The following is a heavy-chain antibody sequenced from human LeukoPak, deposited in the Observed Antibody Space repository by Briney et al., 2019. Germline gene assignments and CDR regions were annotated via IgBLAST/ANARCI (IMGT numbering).Heavy chain of an antibody. Sequence: ASVKVSCKASGYTFTSYYMHWVRQAPGQGLEWMGRINPNSGGTNYAQKFQGRVTMTRDTSISTAYMELSRLRSDDTAVYYCARDREWYCGGDCYSSWFDPWGQGTLVTVSS. V-gene: IGHV1-2*06. D-gene: IGHD2-21*02. CDR1: GYTFTSYY. CDR2: INPNSGGT. CDR3: ARDREWYCGGDCYSSWFDP. J-gene: IGHJ5*02.